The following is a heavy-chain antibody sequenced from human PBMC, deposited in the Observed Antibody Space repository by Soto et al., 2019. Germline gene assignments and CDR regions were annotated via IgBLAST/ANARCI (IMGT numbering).Heavy chain of an antibody. CDR3: ARVSVVVVAAMGYGMDV. V-gene: IGHV4-34*01. CDR1: GGSFSGYY. D-gene: IGHD2-15*01. J-gene: IGHJ6*02. CDR2: INHSGST. Sequence: PSETLSLTCAVYGGSFSGYYWSWIRPPPGKGLEWIGEINHSGSTNYNPSLKSRVTISVDTSKNQFSLKLSSVTAADTAVYYCARVSVVVVAAMGYGMDVWGQGTTVTVSS.